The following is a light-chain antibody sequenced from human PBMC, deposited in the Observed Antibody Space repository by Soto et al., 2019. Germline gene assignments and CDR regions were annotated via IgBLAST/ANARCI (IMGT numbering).Light chain of an antibody. V-gene: IGKV1-12*01. J-gene: IGKJ1*01. CDR1: QYIDNW. Sequence: DIQMTQSPSSVSASVGDRVTITCRASQYIDNWVAWYQQKPGKAPELLISDASNLQSGVPSRFSGSQSGTEFNLNINSMQPEECAKYYGQHCNSYTRTF. CDR3: QHCNSYTRT. CDR2: DAS.